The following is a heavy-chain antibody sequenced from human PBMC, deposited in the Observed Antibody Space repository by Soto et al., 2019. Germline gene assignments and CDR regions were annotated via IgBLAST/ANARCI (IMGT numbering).Heavy chain of an antibody. D-gene: IGHD3-16*01. Sequence: QVQLLESGGGVIQPGRSLRLSCAASGFAFRTSGMHWVRQAPGKGLQWVAIISYDGSREFYLDSVKGRFTISRDNPKNTLYLQRDSLRAEDTAVYYCAKDRVESGLGEIDYWGQGTLVSVSS. CDR3: AKDRVESGLGEIDY. CDR1: GFAFRTSG. CDR2: ISYDGSRE. V-gene: IGHV3-30*18. J-gene: IGHJ4*02.